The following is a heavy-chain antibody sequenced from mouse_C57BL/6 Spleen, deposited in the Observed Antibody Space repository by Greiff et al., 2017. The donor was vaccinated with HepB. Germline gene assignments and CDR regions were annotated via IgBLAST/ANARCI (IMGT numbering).Heavy chain of an antibody. CDR1: GFSLSTSGMG. CDR3: ARGRGVYGYDGFDY. CDR2: IYWDDDK. Sequence: QVTLKVSGPGLLQSSQTLSLTCSFSGFSLSTSGMGVSWIRQPSGKGLEWLAHIYWDDDKRYNPSLKRRLSISKDTSRNQVFLKITSVDTADTAAYYCARGRGVYGYDGFDYWGQGTTLTVSS. D-gene: IGHD2-2*01. V-gene: IGHV8-12*01. J-gene: IGHJ2*01.